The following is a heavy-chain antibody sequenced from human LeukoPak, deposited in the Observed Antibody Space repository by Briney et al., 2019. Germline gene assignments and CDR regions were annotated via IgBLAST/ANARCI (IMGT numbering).Heavy chain of an antibody. CDR3: AGMVTTYFDY. CDR1: GFTFSSYG. V-gene: IGHV3-30*03. Sequence: QPGGSLRLSCAASGFTFSSYGMHWVRQAPGKGLEWVAVIPYDGSNKYYADSVKGRFTLSRDNSKSTLYLQMNTLRAEDTAVYYCAGMVTTYFDYWGQGTLVTVSS. J-gene: IGHJ4*02. D-gene: IGHD4-17*01. CDR2: IPYDGSNK.